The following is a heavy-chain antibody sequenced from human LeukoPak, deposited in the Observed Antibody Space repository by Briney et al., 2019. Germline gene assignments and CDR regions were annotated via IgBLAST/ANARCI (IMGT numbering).Heavy chain of an antibody. Sequence: ASVKVSCKASGYTFSSYGISWVRQAPGQGPEWMGWISGYNANTKYAQKLQGRVTMTTDTSTSTAYMEVRSLRSDDTAVYYCARASGDYFYYMDVWGKGTTVTVSS. CDR2: ISGYNANT. D-gene: IGHD3-10*01. CDR3: ARASGDYFYYMDV. CDR1: GYTFSSYG. J-gene: IGHJ6*03. V-gene: IGHV1-18*01.